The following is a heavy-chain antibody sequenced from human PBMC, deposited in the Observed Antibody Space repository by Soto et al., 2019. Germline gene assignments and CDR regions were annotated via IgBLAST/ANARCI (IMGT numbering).Heavy chain of an antibody. Sequence: ASVKVSCKASGYTFTGYYMHWVRQAPGQGLEWMGWINPNSGGTNYAQKFQGWVTMTTDTSISTAYMELSRLRSEDTAVYYCARRDIVVVPAAMPGYYYYYGMDVWGQGTTVTVSS. CDR3: ARRDIVVVPAAMPGYYYYYGMDV. J-gene: IGHJ6*02. V-gene: IGHV1-2*04. D-gene: IGHD2-2*01. CDR2: INPNSGGT. CDR1: GYTFTGYY.